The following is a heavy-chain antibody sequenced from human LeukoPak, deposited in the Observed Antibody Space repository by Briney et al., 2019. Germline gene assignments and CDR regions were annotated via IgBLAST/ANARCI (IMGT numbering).Heavy chain of an antibody. Sequence: SETLSLTCTVSGGSVSSYYWSWLRQSAGKGLEWIGRIYASGTTRYNPSLNSRVTMSVDTSKNQFSLKLSSVTAADTAVYYCASRKLGNDYWGQGTLVTVSS. V-gene: IGHV4-4*07. D-gene: IGHD7-27*01. CDR2: IYASGTT. J-gene: IGHJ4*02. CDR3: ASRKLGNDY. CDR1: GGSVSSYY.